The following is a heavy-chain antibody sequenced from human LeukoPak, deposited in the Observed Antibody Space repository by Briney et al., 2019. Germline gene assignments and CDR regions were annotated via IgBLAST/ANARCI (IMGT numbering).Heavy chain of an antibody. CDR2: ISYDGSNK. D-gene: IGHD5-12*01. V-gene: IGHV3-30*04. CDR3: AKDPEGGYSGYFDY. Sequence: GRSLRLSCAASEFTFSSYAMHWVRQAPDKGLEWVALISYDGSNKEFADSVKGRFTISRDNSKNSLYLQMNSLRAEDTAVYYCAKDPEGGYSGYFDYWGQGTLVTVSS. J-gene: IGHJ4*02. CDR1: EFTFSSYA.